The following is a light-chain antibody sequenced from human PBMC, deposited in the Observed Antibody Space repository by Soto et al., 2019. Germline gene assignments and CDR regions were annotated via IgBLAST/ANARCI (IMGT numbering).Light chain of an antibody. Sequence: EIVLTQSPGTLSLSPGERATLSYRASQSVSNSFLAWYQQKPGQAPRLLIYAASSRATGIPDRFSGSGSGTDFTLTISRLEPEDFAVYYCQQYGSSPPITFGQGTRLEIK. CDR1: QSVSNSF. CDR2: AAS. V-gene: IGKV3-20*01. J-gene: IGKJ5*01. CDR3: QQYGSSPPIT.